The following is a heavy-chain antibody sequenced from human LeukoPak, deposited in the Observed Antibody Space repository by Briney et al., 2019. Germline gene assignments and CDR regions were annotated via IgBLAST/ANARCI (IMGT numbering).Heavy chain of an antibody. CDR3: ARAFQGSSIAVGFDP. D-gene: IGHD6-19*01. Sequence: PSDTLSLPCTVPGGSISSYYWSWIRQPPGKGLEWIGYIYYSGSTNYNPSLKRRVTISVDTSKNQFSLKLSSVTAADTAVYYCARAFQGSSIAVGFDPWGQGTLVTVSS. CDR2: IYYSGST. V-gene: IGHV4-59*07. CDR1: GGSISSYY. J-gene: IGHJ5*02.